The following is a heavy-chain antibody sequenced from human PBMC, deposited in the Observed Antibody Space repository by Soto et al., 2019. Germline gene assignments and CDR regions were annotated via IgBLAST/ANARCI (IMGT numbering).Heavy chain of an antibody. CDR1: GGSIITGGYY. CDR2: IDGSGYT. J-gene: IGHJ4*02. D-gene: IGHD3-3*01. Sequence: KTSETLSLTCTVSGGSIITGGYYWSWIRQYPGKGLEWLGYIDGSGYTFYNPSLQSRLTLSMDTSKNQFSLKLSSATAADTAVYFCARKQAGFFYGIDYWGQGTLVTVSS. CDR3: ARKQAGFFYGIDY. V-gene: IGHV4-31*03.